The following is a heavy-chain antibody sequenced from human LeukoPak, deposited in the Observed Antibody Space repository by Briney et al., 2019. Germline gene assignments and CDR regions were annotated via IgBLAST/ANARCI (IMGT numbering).Heavy chain of an antibody. J-gene: IGHJ4*02. CDR3: ARSPALIWGSGWYEMND. D-gene: IGHD6-19*01. CDR1: GFIVSSNY. CDR2: VYNSGNT. V-gene: IGHV3-66*01. Sequence: GGSLRLSCAVSGFIVSSNYMSWVRQAPGKGLEWVSVVYNSGNTFYADSVKGRFTISRDNSKNTLYLQMNSLRAEDTAVYYCARSPALIWGSGWYEMNDWGQGTLVTVSS.